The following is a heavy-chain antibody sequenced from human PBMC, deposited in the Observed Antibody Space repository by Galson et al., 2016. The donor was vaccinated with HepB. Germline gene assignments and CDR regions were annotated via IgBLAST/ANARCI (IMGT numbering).Heavy chain of an antibody. J-gene: IGHJ4*02. D-gene: IGHD4-17*01. CDR3: ARAHYGVLPLDY. V-gene: IGHV3-33*01. CDR2: IYSDGSKI. Sequence: SLRLSCAASGFTFSNYGFHWARHTPAKGLEWVAFIYSDGSKIYYGNSVKGRFTISRDNSKHTVYLEMNSLRAKDTAVYYCARAHYGVLPLDYWGQGTLVTVSA. CDR1: GFTFSNYG.